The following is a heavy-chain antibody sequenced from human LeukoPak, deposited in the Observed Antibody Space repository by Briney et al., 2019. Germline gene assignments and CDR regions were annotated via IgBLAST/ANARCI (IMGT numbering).Heavy chain of an antibody. Sequence: SGGSLRLSCTASGFTFGTYWMNWFRQAPGKGLEWVSGITSGFTPLYADSVKGRFTVSRDNSKNTFHMQMHSLRADDTAVYFCAKDYSDSRVADVFLEYWGQGTLVTVSS. J-gene: IGHJ4*02. CDR2: ITSGFTP. V-gene: IGHV3-23*01. CDR1: GFTFGTYW. CDR3: AKDYSDSRVADVFLEY. D-gene: IGHD2-15*01.